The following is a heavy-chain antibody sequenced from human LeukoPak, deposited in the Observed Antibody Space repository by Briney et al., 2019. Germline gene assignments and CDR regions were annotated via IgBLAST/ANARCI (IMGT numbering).Heavy chain of an antibody. V-gene: IGHV3-23*01. J-gene: IGHJ4*02. Sequence: GGSLRLSCAASGFTFSTYAMTWVRQAPGKGLESVSLISATGSTTYYAESVRGRFTISRDNSKNTLYLQMNTLRVEDTAIYYCATYRQVLLPFESWGQGTLVTVSS. CDR2: ISATGSTT. D-gene: IGHD2-8*02. CDR3: ATYRQVLLPFES. CDR1: GFTFSTYA.